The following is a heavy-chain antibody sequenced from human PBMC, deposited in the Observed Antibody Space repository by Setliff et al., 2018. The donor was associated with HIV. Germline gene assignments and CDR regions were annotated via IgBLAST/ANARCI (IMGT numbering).Heavy chain of an antibody. CDR2: ITSDSSVK. Sequence: LRLSCTASGFSFSTHDMNWVRQAPGKGLEWISYITSDSSVKYYADSVKGRFTISRDNAGRSLYLQMNSLKVEDTAVYYCTAGHYGPNPWGQGTPVTVS. D-gene: IGHD3-10*01. J-gene: IGHJ5*01. V-gene: IGHV3-48*03. CDR3: TAGHYGPNP. CDR1: GFSFSTHD.